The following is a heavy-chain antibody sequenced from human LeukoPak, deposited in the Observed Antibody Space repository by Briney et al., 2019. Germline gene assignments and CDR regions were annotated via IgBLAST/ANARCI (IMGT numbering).Heavy chain of an antibody. J-gene: IGHJ4*02. V-gene: IGHV3-23*01. CDR2: VDGGGGGT. D-gene: IGHD2-15*01. CDR3: TTELVAATQFDY. CDR1: GFTLSSYA. Sequence: GGSLRLSCAASGFTLSSYAMTWVRQAPGRGLEWVSSVDGGGGGTYYADSVKGRFTISRDDSKNTLYLQMNSLKTEDTAVYYCTTELVAATQFDYWGQGTLVTVSS.